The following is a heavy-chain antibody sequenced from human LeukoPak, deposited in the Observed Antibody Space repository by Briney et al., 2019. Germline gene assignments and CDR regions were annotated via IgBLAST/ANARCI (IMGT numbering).Heavy chain of an antibody. D-gene: IGHD6-6*01. Sequence: SVKVSCKASGGAFSNYGISWVRQAPGQGLEWMGGIIPILGVANYAQKLQGRVTITADKSTSTAYMELSSLRSEDTAVYYCARDLYEYKSAPFSGYWGQGTLVTVSS. CDR3: ARDLYEYKSAPFSGY. CDR2: IIPILGVA. CDR1: GGAFSNYG. V-gene: IGHV1-69*04. J-gene: IGHJ4*02.